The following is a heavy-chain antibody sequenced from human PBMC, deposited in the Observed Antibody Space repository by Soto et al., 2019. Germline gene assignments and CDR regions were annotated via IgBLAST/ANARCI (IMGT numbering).Heavy chain of an antibody. D-gene: IGHD4-17*01. CDR1: GFTFTTYS. CDR3: ARDRYGDYDFDY. V-gene: IGHV3-48*01. CDR2: ISGSSSTK. Sequence: EVQLVESGGGLVPPGGSLRLSCAASGFTFTTYSMNWVRQAPGKGLEWVSYISGSSSTKYYADSVKGRFTISRDNAKNSLSLQMNSLRAEDTAVYYCARDRYGDYDFDYWGQGTLVTVSS. J-gene: IGHJ4*02.